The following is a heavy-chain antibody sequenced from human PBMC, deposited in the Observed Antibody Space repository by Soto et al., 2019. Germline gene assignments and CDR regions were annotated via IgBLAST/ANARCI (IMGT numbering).Heavy chain of an antibody. V-gene: IGHV3-48*01. CDR3: AREGDDFWSGYYSPKNYYYYYYMDV. J-gene: IGHJ6*03. D-gene: IGHD3-3*01. CDR2: ISSSSSTI. CDR1: GFTFSSYS. Sequence: GGSLRLSCAASGFTFSSYSMNWVRQAPGKGLEWVSYISSSSSTIYYADSVKGRFTNSRDNAKNSLYLQMNSLRAEDTAVYYCAREGDDFWSGYYSPKNYYYYYYMDVWGKGTTVTVSS.